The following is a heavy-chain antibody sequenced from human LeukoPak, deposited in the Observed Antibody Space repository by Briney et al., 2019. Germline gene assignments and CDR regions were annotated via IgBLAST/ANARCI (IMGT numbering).Heavy chain of an antibody. CDR1: GFTFYNYG. CDR2: ISGSGGNT. D-gene: IGHD2-2*01. Sequence: PGGSLRFSCAASGFTFYNYGMSWVRQAPGKGLEWVSSISGSGGNTDYADSVKGRFTISRDNSKNTLFLQMNSLRPEDTAVYYCAKDSCSTTSCYYYYGVDVWGQGTTVTVSS. CDR3: AKDSCSTTSCYYYYGVDV. J-gene: IGHJ6*02. V-gene: IGHV3-23*01.